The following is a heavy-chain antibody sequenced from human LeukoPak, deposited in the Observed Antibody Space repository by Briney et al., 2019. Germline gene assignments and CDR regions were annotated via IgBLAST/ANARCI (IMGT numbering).Heavy chain of an antibody. CDR1: GFTLSSYS. CDR2: ISISRTYI. J-gene: IGHJ4*02. V-gene: IGHV3-21*01. CDR3: ARELAYCSGGSCYFDF. Sequence: GGSLRLSCAASGFTLSSYSMIWVRQAPGKGLEWVSSISISRTYIAYADSVKGRFSISRDHAQNSLYLQMNSLRDEHTAVYYCARELAYCSGGSCYFDFWGQGTLVTVSS. D-gene: IGHD2-15*01.